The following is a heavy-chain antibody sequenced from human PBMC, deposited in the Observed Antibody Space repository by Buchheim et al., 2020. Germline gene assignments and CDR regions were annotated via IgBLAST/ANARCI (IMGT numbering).Heavy chain of an antibody. J-gene: IGHJ4*02. V-gene: IGHV3-74*01. D-gene: IGHD5/OR15-5a*01. Sequence: EVQLVESGGGLVQPGGSLRLSCVASGFSFSSYWMYWVRQVPGKGLVWVSQISSDGSTTNYADSVKGRFTISQDNAKNTLYLQMNSLRAEDTAVYYCARAVYINLDYWGQGTL. CDR1: GFSFSSYW. CDR2: ISSDGSTT. CDR3: ARAVYINLDY.